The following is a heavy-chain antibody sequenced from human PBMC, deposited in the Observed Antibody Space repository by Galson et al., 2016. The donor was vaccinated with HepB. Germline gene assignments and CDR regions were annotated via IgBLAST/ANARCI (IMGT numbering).Heavy chain of an antibody. CDR2: IWYDGSNK. J-gene: IGHJ6*02. V-gene: IGHV3-33*01. CDR3: ARGSNYFDYYYYGMDV. Sequence: SLRLSCAASGLTFSSYGMHWVRQAPGKGLEWVAVIWYDGSNKYYADSVKGRFTISRDNSKNTRYLQMNSLRAEDTAVYYCARGSNYFDYYYYGMDVWGQGTLVTVSS. D-gene: IGHD4-11*01. CDR1: GLTFSSYG.